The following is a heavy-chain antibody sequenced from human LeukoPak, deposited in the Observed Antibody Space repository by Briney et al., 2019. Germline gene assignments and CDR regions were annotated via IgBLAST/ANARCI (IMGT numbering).Heavy chain of an antibody. CDR1: GFTFSSYE. V-gene: IGHV3-48*03. D-gene: IGHD3-22*01. CDR2: ISSSGSTI. Sequence: GGSLRLSCAASGFTFSSYEMNWVRQAPGKGLEWVSYISSSGSTIYYADSVKGRFTISRDNAKNSLYLQMNRLRAGETAVYYCAKGSKLVVITRDHYMAVWGKGTTVTISS. CDR3: AKGSKLVVITRDHYMAV. J-gene: IGHJ6*03.